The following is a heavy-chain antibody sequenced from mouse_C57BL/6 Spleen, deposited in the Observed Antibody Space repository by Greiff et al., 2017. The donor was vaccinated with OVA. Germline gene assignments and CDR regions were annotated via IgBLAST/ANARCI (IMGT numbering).Heavy chain of an antibody. CDR3: VRVGSDWYFDV. Sequence: EVKLVESGGGLVQPKGSLKLSCAASGFTFNTYAMHWVRQAPGKGLEWVARIRRKSSNYATYYADSVKDRFTISRDDSQSMLYLQMNNLKTEDTAMYYCVRVGSDWYFDVWGTGTTVTVSS. J-gene: IGHJ1*03. CDR1: GFTFNTYA. CDR2: IRRKSSNYAT. V-gene: IGHV10-3*01.